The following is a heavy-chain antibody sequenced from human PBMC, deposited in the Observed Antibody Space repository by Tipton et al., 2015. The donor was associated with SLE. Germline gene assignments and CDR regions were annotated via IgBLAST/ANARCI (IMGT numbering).Heavy chain of an antibody. J-gene: IGHJ5*01. CDR1: GGSISTTSHY. CDR3: ARQGFREFDSSFDS. D-gene: IGHD3-10*01. CDR2: LYFSGIT. Sequence: TLSLTCFVSGGSISTTSHYWGWIRQSPGEGLEWIASLYFSGITYYNPPLKSRATISVDRSKNDFSLRLTSVTATDTAVYYCARQGFREFDSSFDSWGQGILVTVSS. V-gene: IGHV4-39*07.